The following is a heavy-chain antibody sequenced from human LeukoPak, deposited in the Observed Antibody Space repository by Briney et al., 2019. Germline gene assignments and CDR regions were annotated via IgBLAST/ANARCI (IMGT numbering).Heavy chain of an antibody. D-gene: IGHD5-24*01. Sequence: TGGSLRLSCAASGFTFSSYAMSWVRQAPGKGLEWVSAISGSGGSTYYADSVKGRFTISRDNSKNTLYLQMNSLRAEDTAVYYCAKSFILPSRDGYKTPGYWGQGTLVTVSS. CDR3: AKSFILPSRDGYKTPGY. V-gene: IGHV3-23*01. CDR1: GFTFSSYA. J-gene: IGHJ4*02. CDR2: ISGSGGST.